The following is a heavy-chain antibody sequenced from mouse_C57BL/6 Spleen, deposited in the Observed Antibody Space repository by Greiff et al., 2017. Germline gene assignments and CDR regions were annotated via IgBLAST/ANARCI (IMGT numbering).Heavy chain of an antibody. CDR2: INPYNGDT. J-gene: IGHJ4*01. CDR3: ARGDYDDYAMDY. CDR1: GYSFTGYF. D-gene: IGHD2-4*01. V-gene: IGHV1-20*01. Sequence: VQLQQSGPELVKPGDSVKISCKASGYSFTGYFMNWVMQSHGKSLEWIGRINPYNGDTFYNQKFKGKATLTVDKSSSTAHMELRSLTSEDSAVYYCARGDYDDYAMDYWGQGTSVTVSS.